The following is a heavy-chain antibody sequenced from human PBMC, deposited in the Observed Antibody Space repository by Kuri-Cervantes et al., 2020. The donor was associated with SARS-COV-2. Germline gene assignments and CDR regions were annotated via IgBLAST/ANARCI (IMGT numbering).Heavy chain of an antibody. Sequence: GESLKISCAASGFTFSSYDMHWVRQATGKGLEWVSAISTAGDTYYPGSVKGQFTISRENAKNSLYLQMNSLRAGDTAVYYCARGGYYYMDVWGKGTTVTVSS. CDR3: ARGGYYYMDV. J-gene: IGHJ6*03. V-gene: IGHV3-13*01. CDR1: GFTFSSYD. CDR2: ISTAGDT.